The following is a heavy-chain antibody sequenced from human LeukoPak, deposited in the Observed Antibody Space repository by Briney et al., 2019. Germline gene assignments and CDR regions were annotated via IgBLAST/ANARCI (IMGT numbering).Heavy chain of an antibody. J-gene: IGHJ3*02. Sequence: GGSLRLSCAASGFTLSIYSMNWVRQASGKGLEWVSSISSTSDNIYYADSVKGRFTISRDNAKKSLYLQMNNLRAEDTAVYYCTRRTAFDIWGQGTMVTVSS. V-gene: IGHV3-21*01. CDR2: ISSTSDNI. CDR3: TRRTAFDI. CDR1: GFTLSIYS.